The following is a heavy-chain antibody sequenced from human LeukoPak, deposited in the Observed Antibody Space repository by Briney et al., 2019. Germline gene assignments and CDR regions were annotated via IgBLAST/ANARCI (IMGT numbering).Heavy chain of an antibody. D-gene: IGHD1-26*01. J-gene: IGHJ3*02. V-gene: IGHV3-7*01. CDR3: ARGIVGADDAFDI. Sequence: PGGSLRLSCAASGFTFSSDWISWVRQAPGKGLEWVANIKQDGSEKYYVDSVKGRFSIYRDNTKNSLYLQMKRLRAEDTAVYYCARGIVGADDAFDIWGQGTMVTVSS. CDR1: GFTFSSDW. CDR2: IKQDGSEK.